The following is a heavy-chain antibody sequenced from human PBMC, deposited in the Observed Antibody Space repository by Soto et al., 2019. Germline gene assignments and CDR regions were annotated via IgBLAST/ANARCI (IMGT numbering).Heavy chain of an antibody. D-gene: IGHD6-19*01. CDR3: ARDQIAVAGRCIHAFDI. Sequence: GGSLRLSCAASGFTFSSYWMSWVRQAPGKGLEWVANIKQDGSEKYYVDSVKGRFTISRDNAKNSLYLQMNSLRAEDTAVYYCARDQIAVAGRCIHAFDIWGQGTMVTVS. J-gene: IGHJ3*02. CDR1: GFTFSSYW. CDR2: IKQDGSEK. V-gene: IGHV3-7*01.